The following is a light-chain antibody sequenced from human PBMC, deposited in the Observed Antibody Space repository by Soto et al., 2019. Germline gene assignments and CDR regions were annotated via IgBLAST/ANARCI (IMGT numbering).Light chain of an antibody. CDR3: EAWDDSLNGVV. CDR2: SNT. J-gene: IGLJ2*01. V-gene: IGLV1-44*01. CDR1: SSNIGSHT. Sequence: QSVLTQPPSASGTPGQTIAISCSGGSSNIGSHTVNWFQQLPGTAPRLLIYSNTQRPSGVPDRFSGCKSGTSASLAIRGLQSEYEGDYYCEAWDDSLNGVVLGGGTKLTVL.